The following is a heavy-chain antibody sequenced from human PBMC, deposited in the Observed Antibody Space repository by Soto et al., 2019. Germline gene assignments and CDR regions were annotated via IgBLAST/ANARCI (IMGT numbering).Heavy chain of an antibody. D-gene: IGHD2-2*01. CDR2: FYYSERT. J-gene: IGHJ6*02. Sequence: QLQLQESGPGLVKPSETLSLTCTVSGGSISSGPYSWGWIRQPPGKWLEWIGTFYYSERTYYTPSHQSRVNISVDTSKNQFSLKVSSVTVAGTAVYYCARLGGYCSSTSCYGYYGMDVWGQGTTVTVSS. CDR3: ARLGGYCSSTSCYGYYGMDV. CDR1: GGSISSGPYS. V-gene: IGHV4-39*01.